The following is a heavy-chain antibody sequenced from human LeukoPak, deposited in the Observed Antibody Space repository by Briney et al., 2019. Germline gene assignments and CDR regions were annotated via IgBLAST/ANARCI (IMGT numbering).Heavy chain of an antibody. CDR1: RGTFSSNA. Sequence: ASVKVSCKASRGTFSSNAISWVRQAPGQGLEWMGRIIPILGIANYAQKFQGRVTITADKSTSTAYMELSSLRSEDTAVYYCASLGFYPPNCGGDCYSDYWGQGTLVTVSS. D-gene: IGHD2-21*02. CDR2: IIPILGIA. J-gene: IGHJ4*02. CDR3: ASLGFYPPNCGGDCYSDY. V-gene: IGHV1-69*04.